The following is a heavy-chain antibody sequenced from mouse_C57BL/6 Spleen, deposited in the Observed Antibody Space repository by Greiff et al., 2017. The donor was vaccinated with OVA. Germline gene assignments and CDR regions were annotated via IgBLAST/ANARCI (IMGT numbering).Heavy chain of an antibody. CDR3: ASASNYDAMDY. CDR2: ISSGSSTI. Sequence: EVQVVESGGGLVKPGGSLKLSCAASGFTFSDYGMHWVRQAPEKGLEWVAYISSGSSTIYYADTVKGRFTISRDNAKNTLFLQMTSLRSEDTAMYDCASASNYDAMDYWGQGTSVTVSA. D-gene: IGHD2-5*01. J-gene: IGHJ4*01. V-gene: IGHV5-17*01. CDR1: GFTFSDYG.